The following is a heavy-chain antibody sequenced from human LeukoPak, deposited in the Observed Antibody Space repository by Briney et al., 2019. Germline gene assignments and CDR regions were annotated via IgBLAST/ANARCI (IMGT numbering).Heavy chain of an antibody. Sequence: SVTLSLTCTVSGGPISSSSYYWARIRQPPGRGLDWVGSNYNNGNPYYNPSLKSRDTMAGDTSKNQLSVRLSYVTAADTAVFCCARDCTSACCFVEGHYYYYGMDVEGQGTTITVSS. CDR2: NYNNGNP. J-gene: IGHJ6*02. CDR1: GGPISSSSYY. D-gene: IGHD2-2*01. V-gene: IGHV4-39*07. CDR3: ARDCTSACCFVEGHYYYYGMDV.